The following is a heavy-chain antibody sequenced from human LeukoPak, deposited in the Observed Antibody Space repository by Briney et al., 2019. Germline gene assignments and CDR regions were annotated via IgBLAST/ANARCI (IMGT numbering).Heavy chain of an antibody. D-gene: IGHD5-18*01. J-gene: IGHJ4*02. CDR1: GFTVDNNY. V-gene: IGHV3-53*01. CDR2: IYSSGRT. CDR3: VRENGHMYGYVFFDL. Sequence: GGSLRLSCAVSGFTVDNNYMSWVRQSPSKGLEWVSVIYSSGRTYYADSVKGRFTISRDNSKSTVSLQMNRLRVEDAAVYYCVRENGHMYGYVFFDLWGQGTLVTVSS.